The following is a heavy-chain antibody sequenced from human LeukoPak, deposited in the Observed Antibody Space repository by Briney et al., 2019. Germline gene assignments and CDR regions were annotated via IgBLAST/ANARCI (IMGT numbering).Heavy chain of an antibody. CDR3: ARLLSRITMVRGVTHQLLGY. CDR2: INPNSGGT. Sequence: ASVKVSCKASGYTFTGYYMHWVRQAPGQGLEWMGWINPNSGGTNYAQKFQGRVTMTRDTSISTAYMELSRLRSDDTAVYYCARLLSRITMVRGVTHQLLGYWGQGTLVTVSS. CDR1: GYTFTGYY. J-gene: IGHJ4*02. V-gene: IGHV1-2*02. D-gene: IGHD3-10*01.